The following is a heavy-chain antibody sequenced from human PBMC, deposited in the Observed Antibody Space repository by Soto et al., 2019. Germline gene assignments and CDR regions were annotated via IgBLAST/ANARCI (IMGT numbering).Heavy chain of an antibody. V-gene: IGHV4-34*01. Sequence: SETLSLTCAVYGGSFSGYYWSWIRQPPGKGLEWIGEINHSGSTNYNPSLKSRVTISVDTSKNQFSLKLSSVTAADTAVYYCARAHDFWSGYYPLYFDYWGQGTLVTVSS. CDR3: ARAHDFWSGYYPLYFDY. J-gene: IGHJ4*02. CDR1: GGSFSGYY. D-gene: IGHD3-3*01. CDR2: INHSGST.